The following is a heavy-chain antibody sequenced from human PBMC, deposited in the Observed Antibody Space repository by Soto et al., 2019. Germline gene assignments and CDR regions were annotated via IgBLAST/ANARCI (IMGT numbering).Heavy chain of an antibody. D-gene: IGHD4-4*01. CDR2: IIPLFRKP. J-gene: IGHJ6*02. V-gene: IGHV1-69*12. Sequence: QVQLVQSGAEMKEPGSSVKVSCKTSGGTFSSSAISWLRQAPGQGLEWMGGIIPLFRKPDYAQKFQGRVTIAADESTSTAYMELSSLRSEDTAVYYCARDNYRLQLGGSYYYILDVWGQGTTITVSS. CDR3: ARDNYRLQLGGSYYYILDV. CDR1: GGTFSSSA.